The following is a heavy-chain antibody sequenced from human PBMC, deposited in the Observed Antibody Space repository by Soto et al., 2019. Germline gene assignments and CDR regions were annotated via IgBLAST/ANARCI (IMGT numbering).Heavy chain of an antibody. V-gene: IGHV3-11*05. D-gene: IGHD3-10*01. CDR2: ITAGSSHT. J-gene: IGHJ5*02. CDR1: GFTFSDYN. Sequence: QVQMVESGGGLVNPGGSLRLSCAASGFTFSDYNMGWIRQSPGKGLEWVSYITAGSSHTNYADSVKGRLTISRDNAKNSLYLQINSLRVEDTAVYYCAWLWFGARWFAPWGQGTLVTVSS. CDR3: AWLWFGARWFAP.